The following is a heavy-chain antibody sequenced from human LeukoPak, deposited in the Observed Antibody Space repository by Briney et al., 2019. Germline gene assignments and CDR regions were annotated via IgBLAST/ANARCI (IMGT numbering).Heavy chain of an antibody. CDR1: GYTFTDYY. D-gene: IGHD2-15*01. Sequence: GASVKVSCKASGYTFTDYYMHWVQPAPGKGLEWMGRVDPEDGETIYAEKFQDRVTITADTSTDTAYMEVSGLRSEDTAVYYCATLVATFDHWGQGTLVTVSS. CDR2: VDPEDGET. J-gene: IGHJ4*02. V-gene: IGHV1-69-2*01. CDR3: ATLVATFDH.